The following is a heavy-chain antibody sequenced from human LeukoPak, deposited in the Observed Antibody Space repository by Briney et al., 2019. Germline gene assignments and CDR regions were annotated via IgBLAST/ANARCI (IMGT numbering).Heavy chain of an antibody. J-gene: IGHJ6*02. CDR2: ISYDGSNK. CDR3: ARGLTGDLRTGYYGMDV. Sequence: GGSLRLSCAASGFTFSSYAMHWVRQAPGKGLEWVAVISYDGSNKYYADSVKGRFTISRDNSKNTLYLQMNSLRTEDTAVYYCARGLTGDLRTGYYGMDVWGQGTTVTVSS. V-gene: IGHV3-30-3*01. D-gene: IGHD7-27*01. CDR1: GFTFSSYA.